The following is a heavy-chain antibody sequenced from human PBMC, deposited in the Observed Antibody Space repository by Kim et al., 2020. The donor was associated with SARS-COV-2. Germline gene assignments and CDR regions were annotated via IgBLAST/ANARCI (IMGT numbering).Heavy chain of an antibody. CDR3: ARRGGAVAGEYYFDY. V-gene: IGHV4-39*01. D-gene: IGHD6-19*01. J-gene: IGHJ4*02. Sequence: PSLKSRVTISVDTSKNQFSLKLSSVTAADTAVYYCARRGGAVAGEYYFDYWGQGTLVTVSS.